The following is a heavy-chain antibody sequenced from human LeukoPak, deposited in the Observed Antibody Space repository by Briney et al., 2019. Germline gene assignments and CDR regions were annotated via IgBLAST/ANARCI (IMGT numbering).Heavy chain of an antibody. J-gene: IGHJ2*01. Sequence: GGSLTLSCEGSGFSVSTNYMNWVRQAPGKGLEWVSILYSGGSTYYADSVKGRFTVPRDSSKNTLYLHMNSLRAEDTAVYYCARVGDHYHWYLDVWGRGTLVTASS. CDR3: ARVGDHYHWYLDV. CDR1: GFSVSTNY. CDR2: LYSGGST. D-gene: IGHD3-10*01. V-gene: IGHV3-53*01.